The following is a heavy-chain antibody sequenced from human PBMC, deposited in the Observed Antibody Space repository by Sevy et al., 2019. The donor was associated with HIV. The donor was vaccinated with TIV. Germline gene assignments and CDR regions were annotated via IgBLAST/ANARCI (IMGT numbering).Heavy chain of an antibody. V-gene: IGHV3-23*01. Sequence: GGSVRLSCAASGFTFSSYAMSWVRQAPGKGLEWVSAISGSGGSTYYADSVKGRFTISRDNSKNTLYLQMNSLRAEDTAVYYCAKAQSKIVATILAWGQGTLVTVSS. CDR3: AKAQSKIVATILA. CDR1: GFTFSSYA. CDR2: ISGSGGST. D-gene: IGHD5-12*01. J-gene: IGHJ4*02.